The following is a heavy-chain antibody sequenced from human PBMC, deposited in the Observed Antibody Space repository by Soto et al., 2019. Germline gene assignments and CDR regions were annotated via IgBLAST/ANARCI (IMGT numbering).Heavy chain of an antibody. CDR1: GYTFTSYG. CDR2: ISAYNGNT. V-gene: IGHV1-18*01. J-gene: IGHJ6*02. CDR3: ARDSPEVRFLEWLSQSADYYYGMDV. D-gene: IGHD3-3*01. Sequence: ASVNVSCKSSGYTFTSYGISWVRQAPGQGLEWMGWISAYNGNTNYAQKLHGRVTMTTDTFTSTAYMELRSLRSDDTAVYYCARDSPEVRFLEWLSQSADYYYGMDVWGQGTTVTVSS.